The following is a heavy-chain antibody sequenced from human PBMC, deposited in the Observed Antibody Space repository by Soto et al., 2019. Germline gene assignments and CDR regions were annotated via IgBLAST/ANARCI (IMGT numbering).Heavy chain of an antibody. CDR2: IYSGGST. J-gene: IGHJ5*02. CDR3: ARTHDFFNWFDP. Sequence: GGSLRLSCAASGFTVSSNYMSWVRQAPGKGLEWVSVIYSGGSTYYADSVKGRFTISRDNSKNTLYLQMNSLRAEDTAVYYCARTHDFFNWFDPWGQGTLVTVPQ. D-gene: IGHD3-3*01. V-gene: IGHV3-53*01. CDR1: GFTVSSNY.